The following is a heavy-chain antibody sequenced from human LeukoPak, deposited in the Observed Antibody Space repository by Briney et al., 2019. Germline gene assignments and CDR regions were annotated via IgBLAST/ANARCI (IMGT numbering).Heavy chain of an antibody. CDR1: GGSISSYY. Sequence: SETLSLTCTVSGGSISSYYWSWIRQPAGKGLEWIGRIYTSGSTNYNPSLKSRVTISVDTSKNQFSLKLSSVTAADTAVYYCARHRSAYSSLYYFDYWGQGTLVTVSS. D-gene: IGHD5-18*01. V-gene: IGHV4-4*07. CDR2: IYTSGST. J-gene: IGHJ4*02. CDR3: ARHRSAYSSLYYFDY.